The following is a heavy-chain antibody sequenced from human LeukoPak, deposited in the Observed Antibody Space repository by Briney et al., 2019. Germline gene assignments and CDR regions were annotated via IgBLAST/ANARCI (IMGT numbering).Heavy chain of an antibody. CDR2: INPSGGST. Sequence: ASVTVSCTASGYTFTRYYMHSGRQAPGQGIDWMGIINPSGGSTSYEQKFQGRVTMTRDTSTSTVYMELSSLRSEDTAVYYCARPLNIGRGGGAFDIWGQGTMVTVSS. V-gene: IGHV1-46*03. CDR1: GYTFTRYY. D-gene: IGHD2/OR15-2a*01. J-gene: IGHJ3*02. CDR3: ARPLNIGRGGGAFDI.